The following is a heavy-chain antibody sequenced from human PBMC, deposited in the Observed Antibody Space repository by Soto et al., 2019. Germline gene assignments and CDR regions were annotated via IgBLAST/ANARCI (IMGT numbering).Heavy chain of an antibody. CDR2: IYPGDSDT. CDR1: EYRFISYG. CDR3: ARQGSNGAYVYFAMDV. D-gene: IGHD3-16*01. J-gene: IGHJ6*02. Sequence: PGELLRIPCTGSEYRFISYGIGWVRKMPGKGLEWIGMIYPGDSDTTYSPSFEGQVTMSVDKSISTAYLQWSSLKASDSATYYCARQGSNGAYVYFAMDVWGQGTTVTVSS. V-gene: IGHV5-51*01.